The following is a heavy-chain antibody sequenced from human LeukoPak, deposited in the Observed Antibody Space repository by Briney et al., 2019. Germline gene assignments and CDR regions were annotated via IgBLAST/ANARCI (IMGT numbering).Heavy chain of an antibody. V-gene: IGHV4-59*11. J-gene: IGHJ4*02. D-gene: IGHD3-10*01. CDR3: ARGGVAAKYYFDY. Sequence: SETLSLTCTVSGGSISPLYWGWIRQPPGKGLEFIGYIYYSWTTNYNPSLRSRVTLSVDTSKNQFSRKLSSVTAADTAVYYCARGGVAAKYYFDYWGPGTLVTVSS. CDR1: GGSISPLY. CDR2: IYYSWTT.